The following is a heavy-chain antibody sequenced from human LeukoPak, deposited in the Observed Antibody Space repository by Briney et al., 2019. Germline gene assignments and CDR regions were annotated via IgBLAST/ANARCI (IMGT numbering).Heavy chain of an antibody. CDR1: GGSFSGYY. CDR3: ARGGRRGVVVITYDRNWFDP. Sequence: SETLSLTCAVYGGSFSGYYWSWIRQPPGKGLEWIGEINHSGSTNYNPALKSRVTISVDTSKDQFSLKLSSVTAADTAVYYWARGGRRGVVVITYDRNWFDPWGQGTLVTVSS. V-gene: IGHV4-34*01. D-gene: IGHD3-22*01. CDR2: INHSGST. J-gene: IGHJ5*02.